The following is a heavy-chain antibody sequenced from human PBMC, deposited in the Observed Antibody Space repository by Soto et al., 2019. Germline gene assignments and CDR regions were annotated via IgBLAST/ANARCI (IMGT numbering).Heavy chain of an antibody. CDR2: ISGGGGST. CDR1: GFTFSSYA. J-gene: IGHJ6*02. D-gene: IGHD5-18*01. Sequence: HPGESLKISCAACGFTFSSYAMSWVRQAPGKXLEWVSAISGGGGSTYYADSVKGRFTISRDNSKNTLYLQMNSLRAEDTAVYYCAKDRRKADTAMSLNYYYGMDVWGQGTTVTVSS. V-gene: IGHV3-23*01. CDR3: AKDRRKADTAMSLNYYYGMDV.